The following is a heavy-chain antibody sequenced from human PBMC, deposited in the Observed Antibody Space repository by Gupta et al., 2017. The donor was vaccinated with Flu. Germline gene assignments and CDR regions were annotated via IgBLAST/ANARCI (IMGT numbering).Heavy chain of an antibody. D-gene: IGHD1-1*01. V-gene: IGHV1-2*06. CDR2: VHLNTSGV. Sequence: QLVQTGAELKRPGAALNVSCRASGYPFRAYDMHWVRQAPGQGREWVGRVHLNTSGVIYGQRFTGRVTMTIATSISKNYMELKSLTADDTAVDYCERTEVFVNSSRNASDMWGPGTVVTVSS. CDR3: ERTEVFVNSSRNASDM. CDR1: GYPFRAYD. J-gene: IGHJ3*02.